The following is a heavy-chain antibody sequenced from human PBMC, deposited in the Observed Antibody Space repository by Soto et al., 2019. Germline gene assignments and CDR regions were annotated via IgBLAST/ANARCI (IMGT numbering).Heavy chain of an antibody. CDR1: GFTFSSYA. V-gene: IGHV3-23*01. CDR3: ARAGPSYNDILTGYYTFDY. Sequence: GGSLRLSCAASGFTFSSYAMNWVRQAPGKGLEWVSGISGSGGSTYYADSVKGRFTISRDNSKNTLYLQMNSLRAEDTAVYYCARAGPSYNDILTGYYTFDYWGQGTLVTVYS. D-gene: IGHD3-9*01. J-gene: IGHJ4*02. CDR2: ISGSGGST.